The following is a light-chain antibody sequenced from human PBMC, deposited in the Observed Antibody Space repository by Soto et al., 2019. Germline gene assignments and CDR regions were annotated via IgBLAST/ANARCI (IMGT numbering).Light chain of an antibody. J-gene: IGKJ5*01. CDR1: QSVSSSY. Sequence: EIGLTQSPGTLSLSPGERATLSCRASQSVSSSYLAWYQHKPGQAPRLLIYGASSRATGIPDRFSGSGSGTDFTLTISRLEPEDLAVFYCQQYGSPITFGQGTPLDIK. CDR2: GAS. CDR3: QQYGSPIT. V-gene: IGKV3-20*01.